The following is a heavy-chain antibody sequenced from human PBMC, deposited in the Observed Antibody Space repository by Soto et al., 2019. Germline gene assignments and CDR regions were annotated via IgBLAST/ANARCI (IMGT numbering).Heavy chain of an antibody. D-gene: IGHD2-21*02. Sequence: QVQLVESGGGVVQPGRSLRLSCAASGFTFSSYGMHWVRQAPGKGLEWVAVISYDGSNKYYADSVKGRFTISRDNSKNTLYLQMNSLRAEDTAVYYCAKDYAPHIVVVTTFYGMDVWGQGTTVTVSS. J-gene: IGHJ6*02. CDR3: AKDYAPHIVVVTTFYGMDV. V-gene: IGHV3-30*18. CDR2: ISYDGSNK. CDR1: GFTFSSYG.